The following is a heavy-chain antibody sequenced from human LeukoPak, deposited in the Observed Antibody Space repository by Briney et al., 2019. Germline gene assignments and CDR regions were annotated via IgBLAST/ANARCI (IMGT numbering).Heavy chain of an antibody. CDR1: GGTFSSYA. Sequence: RASVTVSCKASGGTFSSYAISWVRQAPGQGLEWMGGIIPIFGTANYAQKFQGRVTITADKSTSTAYMELSSLRSEDTAVYYCARDAGRRYSNYFYYWGQGTLVTVSS. D-gene: IGHD4-11*01. J-gene: IGHJ4*02. CDR3: ARDAGRRYSNYFYY. CDR2: IIPIFGTA. V-gene: IGHV1-69*06.